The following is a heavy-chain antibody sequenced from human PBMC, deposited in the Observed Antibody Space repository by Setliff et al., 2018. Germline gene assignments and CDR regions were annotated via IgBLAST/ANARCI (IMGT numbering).Heavy chain of an antibody. CDR3: ATNPRKGRSGGYYYDDPYYYYMGV. D-gene: IGHD3-22*01. CDR1: GLRFSDAW. J-gene: IGHJ6*03. Sequence: GGSLRLSCAVSGLRFSDAWVSWVRQAPGKGLEWVSYISSRSDTIYYADSVKGRFTISRDNAKNSLYLQVNSLRAEDTAVYYCATNPRKGRSGGYYYDDPYYYYMGVWGKGTTVTVSS. CDR2: ISSRSDTI. V-gene: IGHV3-48*01.